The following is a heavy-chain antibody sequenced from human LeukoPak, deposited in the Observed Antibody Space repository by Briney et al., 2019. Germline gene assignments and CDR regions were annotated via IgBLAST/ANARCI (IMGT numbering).Heavy chain of an antibody. CDR2: IKQDGSET. D-gene: IGHD3-22*01. CDR1: GFTFSSYW. CDR3: ARDKGDYDTSGSLFIF. J-gene: IGHJ4*02. Sequence: QPGGSLRLSCVASGFTFSSYWMSWVRQAPRKGLEWVANIKQDGSETYYLDSMKGRFTISRDNAKNSLYLQMNSLRAEDTAVYYCARDKGDYDTSGSLFIFGGQGTLVTVSS. V-gene: IGHV3-7*03.